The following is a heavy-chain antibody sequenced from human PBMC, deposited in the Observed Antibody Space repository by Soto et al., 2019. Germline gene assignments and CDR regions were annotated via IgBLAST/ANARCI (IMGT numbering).Heavy chain of an antibody. CDR1: GFTFSSYA. Sequence: VGSLRLSGAASGFTFSSYAMSWVRQARGKGLEWVSAISGSGGSTYYADSVKGRFTISRDNSKNTLYLQMNSLRAEDTAVYYCATSEGYCSSTSCNTIYYYYGMDVWGQGTTVTVSS. J-gene: IGHJ6*02. V-gene: IGHV3-23*01. D-gene: IGHD2-2*02. CDR3: ATSEGYCSSTSCNTIYYYYGMDV. CDR2: ISGSGGST.